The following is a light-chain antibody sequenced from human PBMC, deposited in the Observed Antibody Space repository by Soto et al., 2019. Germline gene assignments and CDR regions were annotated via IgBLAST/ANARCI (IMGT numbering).Light chain of an antibody. CDR1: QSVSSNF. J-gene: IGKJ4*01. V-gene: IGKV3-20*01. Sequence: EIVLTQSPGTLSLSPGERATLSCRASQSVSSNFLAWYQQKPGQAPRLLIYGASSRATGIPDRFSGSGSGTDFTLTISRLEPEDFAVYYCRQYDTSPLTFGGGTKVDIK. CDR2: GAS. CDR3: RQYDTSPLT.